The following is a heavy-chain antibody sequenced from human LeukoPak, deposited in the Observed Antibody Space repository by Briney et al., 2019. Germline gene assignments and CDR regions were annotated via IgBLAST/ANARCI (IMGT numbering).Heavy chain of an antibody. V-gene: IGHV3-30*04. CDR3: VRGPRYYDDSGFHYGVFDI. J-gene: IGHJ3*02. CDR1: GFTFSNYA. CDR2: ISYDGSNK. D-gene: IGHD3-22*01. Sequence: GRSLRLSCAASGFTFSNYAMHWVRQAPGKGLEWVAIISYDGSNKYYADSVRGRFTVSRDNSKNTLSLQMNSLTADDTAVYYCVRGPRYYDDSGFHYGVFDIWGQGTVVTVSS.